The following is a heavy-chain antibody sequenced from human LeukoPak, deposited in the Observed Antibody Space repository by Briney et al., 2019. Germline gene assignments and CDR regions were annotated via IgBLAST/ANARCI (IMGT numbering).Heavy chain of an antibody. CDR2: ISSSSSHI. CDR3: ARAPLGYCSGGSCYDLDY. V-gene: IGHV3-21*01. J-gene: IGHJ4*02. CDR1: GSTFSSYS. Sequence: GGSLRLSCAASGSTFSSYSMNWVRQAPGKGLEWVSSISSSSSHIYYADSVKGRFTISRDNAKNSLYLQMNSLRAEDTAVYYCARAPLGYCSGGSCYDLDYWGQGTLVTVSS. D-gene: IGHD2-15*01.